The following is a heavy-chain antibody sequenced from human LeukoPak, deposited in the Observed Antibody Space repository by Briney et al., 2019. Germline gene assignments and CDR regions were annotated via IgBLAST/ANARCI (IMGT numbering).Heavy chain of an antibody. J-gene: IGHJ4*02. CDR1: GFTFTNNH. CDR3: ARDPRDGAYFLDY. V-gene: IGHV3-33*01. Sequence: GGSLRLSCAASGFTFTNNHIHRVRQAPGQGLEWVGVVWDDGSTEQSGDAVKGRFSISRDKSKNTVYLQMDSLRVEDTAVYYCARDPRDGAYFLDYWGQGTLVTVSS. D-gene: IGHD4-17*01. CDR2: VWDDGSTE.